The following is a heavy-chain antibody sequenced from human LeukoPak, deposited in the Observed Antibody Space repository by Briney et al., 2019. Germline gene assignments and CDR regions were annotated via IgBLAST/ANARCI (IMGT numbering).Heavy chain of an antibody. CDR3: ARDYYDSSGYYYW. V-gene: IGHV3-30*04. CDR2: ISYDGSNK. CDR1: GFTFSSYA. J-gene: IGHJ4*02. Sequence: GGSLRLSCAASGFTFSSYAMHWVRQAPGKGLEWVAVISYDGSNKYYADSVKGRFTISRDNSKNTLYLQMNSLRAEDTAVYYCARDYYDSSGYYYWWGQGTLVTVSP. D-gene: IGHD3-22*01.